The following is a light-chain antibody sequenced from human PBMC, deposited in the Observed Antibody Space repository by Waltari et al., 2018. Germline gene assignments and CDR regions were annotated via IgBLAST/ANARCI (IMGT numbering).Light chain of an antibody. CDR2: YDR. Sequence: SYVVTQPPSVSVAPGETATITCGGDNIGTSSVHLYQQKAGQAPVLVIFYDRDRPSGIPDRFSGSNSGNTATLTISRVEAGDEAGYYCHVWHPHVDPGVFGTGTEVTVL. CDR1: NIGTSS. CDR3: HVWHPHVDPGV. J-gene: IGLJ1*01. V-gene: IGLV3-21*04.